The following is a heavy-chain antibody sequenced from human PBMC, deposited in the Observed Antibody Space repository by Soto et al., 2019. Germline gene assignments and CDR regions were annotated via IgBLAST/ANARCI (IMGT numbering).Heavy chain of an antibody. J-gene: IGHJ4*02. Sequence: WETLSLTCAVYGGSFSGYYWTWIRQPPGKGLEWIGEITHSGSTNYNPSLKSRVTISVDTSKNQSSLNLNSVTAADTAVYYCARSSVRGWSYWGQGTLVTVSS. D-gene: IGHD3-10*02. CDR3: ARSSVRGWSY. V-gene: IGHV4-34*01. CDR2: ITHSGST. CDR1: GGSFSGYY.